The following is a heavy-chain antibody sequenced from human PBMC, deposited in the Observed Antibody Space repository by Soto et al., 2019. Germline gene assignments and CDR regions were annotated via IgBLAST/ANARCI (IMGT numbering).Heavy chain of an antibody. CDR2: ITTSDDIT. V-gene: IGHV3-23*01. CDR3: TKGDSSGYFDPSTGYSTPDH. CDR1: GFIFKDFA. D-gene: IGHD3-3*01. J-gene: IGHJ5*02. Sequence: DVQLFESGGGLVEPGESLRLSCAASGFIFKDFAMSWVRQAPGKGLEWVSTITTSDDITYSADSVRGRFTISRDNSAYTLFLQMSSLRGDDTATYYCTKGDSSGYFDPSTGYSTPDHWGQGTLVTVSS.